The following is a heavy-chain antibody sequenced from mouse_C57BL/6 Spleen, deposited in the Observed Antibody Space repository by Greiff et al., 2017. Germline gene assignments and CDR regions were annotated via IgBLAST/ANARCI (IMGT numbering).Heavy chain of an antibody. CDR2: ISSGGSYT. CDR3: ARPYSNDAMDY. J-gene: IGHJ4*01. CDR1: GFTFSSYG. Sequence: EVQRVESGGDLVKPGGSLKLSCAASGFTFSSYGMSWVRQTPDKRLEWVATISSGGSYTYYPDSVKGRFTISRDNAKNTLYLQMSSLKSEDTAMYYCARPYSNDAMDYWGQGTSVTVSS. V-gene: IGHV5-6*01. D-gene: IGHD2-5*01.